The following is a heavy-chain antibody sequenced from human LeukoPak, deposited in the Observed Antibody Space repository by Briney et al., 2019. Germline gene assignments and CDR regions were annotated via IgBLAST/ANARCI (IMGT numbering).Heavy chain of an antibody. CDR3: AKHFAFSYYYMDV. CDR2: IYYSGST. Sequence: SETLSLTCTVSGGPISSYYWSWLRQPPGQELEWIGYIYYSGSTNYNPSLKSRVTISVDTSKNQFSLKLSSVTAADTAVYYCAKHFAFSYYYMDVWGKGTTVTVSS. J-gene: IGHJ6*03. V-gene: IGHV4-59*08. CDR1: GGPISSYY.